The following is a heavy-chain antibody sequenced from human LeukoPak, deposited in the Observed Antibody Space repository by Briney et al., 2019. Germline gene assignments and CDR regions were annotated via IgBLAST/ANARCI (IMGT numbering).Heavy chain of an antibody. CDR1: GFTFDDYA. J-gene: IGHJ4*02. CDR2: ISWNSGSI. D-gene: IGHD3-10*01. V-gene: IGHV3-9*01. Sequence: PGRSLRLSCAASGFTFDDYAMHWVRQAPGKGLEWVSGISWNSGSIGYADSVKGRFTISRDNSKNTLYLQMNSLRAEDTALYYCAKTSGSGSYRPPFDYWGQGTLVTVSS. CDR3: AKTSGSGSYRPPFDY.